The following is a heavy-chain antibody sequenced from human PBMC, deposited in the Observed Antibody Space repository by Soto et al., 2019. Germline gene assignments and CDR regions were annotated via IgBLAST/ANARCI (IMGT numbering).Heavy chain of an antibody. D-gene: IGHD5-12*01. V-gene: IGHV4-59*01. CDR3: SRGYSGYAEVDN. CDR2: ISYSGST. Sequence: PSETLSLTCTVSGGSISSYYWSWIRQTPGNGLEWIGYISYSGSTYYNPSLKSRVTMSVDTSKNQFSLKLSSMTAADTAVYYGSRGYSGYAEVDNWGKGTLVTVSS. J-gene: IGHJ4*02. CDR1: GGSISSYY.